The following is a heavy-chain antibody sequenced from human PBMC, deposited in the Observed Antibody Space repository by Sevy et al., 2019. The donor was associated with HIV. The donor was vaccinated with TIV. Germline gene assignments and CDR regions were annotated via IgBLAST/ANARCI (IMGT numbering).Heavy chain of an antibody. CDR2: INHSGST. Sequence: SETLSLTCAVYGGSFSGYYWSWIRQPPGKGLEWIGEINHSGSTNYNPSLKSRLTISVDTSKNQFSLKLSSVTAADTAVYYCARGQLWLRGYFDYWGQGTLVTVSS. D-gene: IGHD5-18*01. CDR1: GGSFSGYY. V-gene: IGHV4-34*01. J-gene: IGHJ4*02. CDR3: ARGQLWLRGYFDY.